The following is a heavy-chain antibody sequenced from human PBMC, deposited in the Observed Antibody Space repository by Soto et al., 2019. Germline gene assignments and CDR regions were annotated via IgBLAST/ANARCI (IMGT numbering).Heavy chain of an antibody. J-gene: IGHJ4*02. D-gene: IGHD3-9*01. CDR2: FDPEDGKT. V-gene: IGHV1-24*01. CDR1: GYTLTELS. CDR3: ATDPRYFETGPRLRPRNFDY. Sequence: ASVKVSCKVSGYTLTELSMHWVRQAPGKGLEWMGGFDPEDGKTIYAQKFQGRVTMTEDTSTDTAYMELGSLRSEDTAVYYCATDPRYFETGPRLRPRNFDYWGQGTLVTVSS.